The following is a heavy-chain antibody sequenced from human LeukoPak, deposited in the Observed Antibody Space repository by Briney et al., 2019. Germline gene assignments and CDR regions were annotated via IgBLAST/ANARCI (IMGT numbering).Heavy chain of an antibody. CDR3: VKVVPAAIDAFDI. J-gene: IGHJ3*02. V-gene: IGHV1-2*02. D-gene: IGHD2-2*01. CDR2: INPNSGGT. Sequence: ASVKVSCKASGYTFTGYYMHWVRQAPGQGLEWMGWINPNSGGTNYAQKFQGGVTMTRDTSISTAYMELSRLRSDDTAVYYCVKVVPAAIDAFDIWGQGTMVTVSS. CDR1: GYTFTGYY.